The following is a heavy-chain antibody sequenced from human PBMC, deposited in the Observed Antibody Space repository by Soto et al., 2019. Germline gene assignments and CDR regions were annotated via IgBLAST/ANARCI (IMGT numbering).Heavy chain of an antibody. D-gene: IGHD6-25*01. V-gene: IGHV6-1*01. Sequence: SQTLSLTCAISGDSVSSNSAAWNWIRQSPSRGLEWLGRTYYRAKWYNDYAVSVKSRITINPDTSKNQFSLQLDSVTPEDTALYYFSSSDSSGFGFYYWGQGTLVPVS. J-gene: IGHJ4*02. CDR2: TYYRAKWYN. CDR3: SSSDSSGFGFYY. CDR1: GDSVSSNSAA.